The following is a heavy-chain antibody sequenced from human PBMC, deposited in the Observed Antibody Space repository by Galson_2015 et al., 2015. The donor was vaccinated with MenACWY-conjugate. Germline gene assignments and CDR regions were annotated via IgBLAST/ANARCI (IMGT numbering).Heavy chain of an antibody. V-gene: IGHV3-33*06. CDR2: IWYDGSNK. Sequence: SLRLSCAASGFTLNSHGMHWVRQAPGKGLEWVAVIWYDGSNKYYADSVKGRFTISRDNSKNTVYLQMDSLRAEDTAMYYCAKRGAITASIWKDAFDIRGQGTMVTVSS. D-gene: IGHD1-26*01. CDR3: AKRGAITASIWKDAFDI. CDR1: GFTLNSHG. J-gene: IGHJ3*02.